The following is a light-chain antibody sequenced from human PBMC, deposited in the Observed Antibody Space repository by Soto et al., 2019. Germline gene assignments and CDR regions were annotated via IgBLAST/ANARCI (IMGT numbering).Light chain of an antibody. J-gene: IGLJ1*01. Sequence: QSVLTQPASVSGSPGQSITISCTGTSSDGGAYNYVSWYQQHPGKAPKLMIYEVSNRPSGVSNRFSGSKSGNTASLTISGLQAEDEADYCSSYTSSSTLYVFGTGTKLTVL. CDR1: SSDGGAYNY. CDR2: EVS. CDR3: SSYTSSSTLYV. V-gene: IGLV2-14*01.